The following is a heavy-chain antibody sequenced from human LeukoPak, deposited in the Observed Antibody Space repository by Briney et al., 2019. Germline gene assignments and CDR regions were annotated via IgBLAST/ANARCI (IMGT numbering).Heavy chain of an antibody. V-gene: IGHV4-31*03. CDR3: ARAAAAGQLYYFDY. J-gene: IGHJ4*02. CDR2: IYYSGST. CDR1: GGSISSGGYY. Sequence: SQTLSLTCTVSGGSISSGGYYWSWIRQHPGQGLEWIGYIYYSGSTYYNPSLKSRVTISVDTSKNQFSLKLSSVTAADTAVYYCARAAAAGQLYYFDYWGQGTLVTVSS. D-gene: IGHD6-13*01.